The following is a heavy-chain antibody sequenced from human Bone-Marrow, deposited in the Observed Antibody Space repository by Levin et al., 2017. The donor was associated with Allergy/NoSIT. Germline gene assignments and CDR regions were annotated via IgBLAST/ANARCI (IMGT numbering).Heavy chain of an antibody. CDR2: IWNDGSNI. CDR1: GFTFSSYG. CDR3: AREAREIAAGGYYYYGMDV. D-gene: IGHD6-13*01. V-gene: IGHV3-33*04. J-gene: IGHJ6*02. Sequence: GGFLRLSCAASGFTFSSYGFHWVRQAPGKGLEWVALIWNDGSNIYYGDSVKGRFTISRDNSKNTLYLEMNSLSVEDTAVYYCAREAREIAAGGYYYYGMDVWGQGTTVTVSS.